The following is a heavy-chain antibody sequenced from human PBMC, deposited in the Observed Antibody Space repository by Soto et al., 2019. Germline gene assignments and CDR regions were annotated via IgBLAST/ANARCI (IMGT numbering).Heavy chain of an antibody. CDR2: IIPIFGTA. D-gene: IGHD6-19*01. V-gene: IGHV1-69*06. CDR1: GGTFSSYA. Sequence: QVKLVQSGAEVKKPGSSVKVSCKASGGTFSSYAISWVRQAPGQGLEWMGGIIPIFGTANYAQKFQGRVTITADKSKSTAYMELSSLRSEDTAVSYCARGRAVAGDNWLDPWGQGTLVTVSS. J-gene: IGHJ5*02. CDR3: ARGRAVAGDNWLDP.